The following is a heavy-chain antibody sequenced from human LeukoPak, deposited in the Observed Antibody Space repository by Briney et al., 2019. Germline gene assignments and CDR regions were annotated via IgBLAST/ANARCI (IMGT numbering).Heavy chain of an antibody. CDR1: GFTFWTKW. Sequence: PGGSLRLSCVASGFTFWTKWMHWVRQAPGKGLERVSRINTDASIINYADSVKGRFTISRDNARNTVYLQMNSLRVEDTAVYYCVRDLEIVTTPAGITPGDDFDYWGQGALVTVSA. J-gene: IGHJ4*02. V-gene: IGHV3-74*01. CDR3: VRDLEIVTTPAGITPGDDFDY. D-gene: IGHD2/OR15-2a*01. CDR2: INTDASII.